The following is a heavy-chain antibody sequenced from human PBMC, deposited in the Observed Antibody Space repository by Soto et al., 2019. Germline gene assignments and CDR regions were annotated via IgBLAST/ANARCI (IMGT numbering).Heavy chain of an antibody. Sequence: PGGAPRLSCAAPGFTLSSYWMHWGRPAPGKGLEWVAVISYDGSNKYYADSVKGRFTISRDNSKNTLYLQMNSLRAEDTAVYYCAKSQIAAAGTWVDYWGQGTLVTVSS. J-gene: IGHJ4*02. D-gene: IGHD6-13*01. CDR1: GFTLSSYW. CDR2: ISYDGSNK. V-gene: IGHV3-30*18. CDR3: AKSQIAAAGTWVDY.